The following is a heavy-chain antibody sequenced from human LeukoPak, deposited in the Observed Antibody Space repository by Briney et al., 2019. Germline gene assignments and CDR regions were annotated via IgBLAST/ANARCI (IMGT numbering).Heavy chain of an antibody. J-gene: IGHJ4*02. V-gene: IGHV3-48*01. Sequence: GGSLRLSCAASGFTFSSYSMNWVRQAPGKGLEWVSYISSSSSTIYYADSVKGRFTISRDNAKNSLYLQMNSLRAEDTAVYYCARDLLRYYGSGSYFGYWGQGTLVTVSS. D-gene: IGHD3-10*01. CDR1: GFTFSSYS. CDR2: ISSSSSTI. CDR3: ARDLLRYYGSGSYFGY.